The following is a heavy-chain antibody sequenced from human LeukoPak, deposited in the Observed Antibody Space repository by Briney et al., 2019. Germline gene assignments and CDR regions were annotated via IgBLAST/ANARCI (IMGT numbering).Heavy chain of an antibody. V-gene: IGHV3-23*01. Sequence: GGSLRLSCAASGFTFSSYAMSWVRQAPGKGLEWVSAISGSGGSTYYADSVKGRFTISRDNSKNTLYLQMNSLRAEDTAVYYCAKDEGIVVVPAARRPGWFDPWGQGTLVTVSS. CDR2: ISGSGGST. CDR3: AKDEGIVVVPAARRPGWFDP. D-gene: IGHD2-2*01. CDR1: GFTFSSYA. J-gene: IGHJ5*02.